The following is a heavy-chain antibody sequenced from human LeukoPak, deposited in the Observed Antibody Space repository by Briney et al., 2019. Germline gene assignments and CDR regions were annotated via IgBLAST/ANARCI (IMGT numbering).Heavy chain of an antibody. Sequence: SETLSLTCAVSGGSISSSNWWSWVRQPPGKGLEWIGEIYHSGSTNYNPSLKSRVTISVDKSKNQFSLKLSSVTAADTAVSYCARRYSYGFGPFDYWGQGTLVTVSS. CDR2: IYHSGST. J-gene: IGHJ4*02. D-gene: IGHD5-18*01. CDR3: ARRYSYGFGPFDY. V-gene: IGHV4-4*02. CDR1: GGSISSSNW.